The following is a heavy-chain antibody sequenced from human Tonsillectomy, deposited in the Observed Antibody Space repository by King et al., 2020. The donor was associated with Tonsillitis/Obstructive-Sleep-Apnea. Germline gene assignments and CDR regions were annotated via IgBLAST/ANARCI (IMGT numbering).Heavy chain of an antibody. V-gene: IGHV1-8*01. CDR1: GYTFTSYD. J-gene: IGHJ4*02. CDR3: ARVGYFSSTSCLDNFDY. D-gene: IGHD2-2*01. Sequence: VQLVESGAEVKKPGASVKVSCKASGYTFTSYDINWVRQATGQGLEWMGWMNPNSGNTGYAQKFQGRVTMTRNTSISTAYMELSSLRSEDTAVYYCARVGYFSSTSCLDNFDYWGQGTLVTVSS. CDR2: MNPNSGNT.